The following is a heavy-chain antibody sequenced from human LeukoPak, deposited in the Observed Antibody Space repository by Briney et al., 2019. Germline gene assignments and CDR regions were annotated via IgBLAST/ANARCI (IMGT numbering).Heavy chain of an antibody. J-gene: IGHJ4*02. V-gene: IGHV3-23*01. CDR1: GFTFSSYA. CDR3: ARDRGFNYYDSSGRAYYFDY. Sequence: GSLRLSCAASGFTFSSYAMSWVRQAPGKGLEWVSAISGSGGSTYYADSVKGRFTISRDNAKNSLYLQMNSLRAEDTAVYYCARDRGFNYYDSSGRAYYFDYWGQGTLVTVSS. CDR2: ISGSGGST. D-gene: IGHD3-22*01.